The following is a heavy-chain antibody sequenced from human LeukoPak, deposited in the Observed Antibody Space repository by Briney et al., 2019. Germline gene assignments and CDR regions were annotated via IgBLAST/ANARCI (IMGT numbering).Heavy chain of an antibody. CDR2: INPSGGST. Sequence: ASVKVSCKASGYTFTSYYMHWVRQAPGQGLGGMGVINPSGGSTSCAQKFQGRVTMTRDTSTSTVYMELSSLRSEDTAVYYCARERYSGSYDAFDIWGQGTMVTVSS. CDR1: GYTFTSYY. D-gene: IGHD1-26*01. V-gene: IGHV1-46*01. J-gene: IGHJ3*02. CDR3: ARERYSGSYDAFDI.